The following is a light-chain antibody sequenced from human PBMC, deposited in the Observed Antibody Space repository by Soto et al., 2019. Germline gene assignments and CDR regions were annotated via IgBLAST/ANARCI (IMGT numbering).Light chain of an antibody. V-gene: IGKV3-15*01. CDR1: QSVTSN. J-gene: IGKJ2*01. Sequence: EIVMTQSPGTLSVSPGERVTLSCRASQSVTSNLAWYQRKPGQAPRLLIYGASTRATSIPARFSGSGSGTEFTLTISSLQSEDFAVYYCQQYDNWPPMYTFGQGTKLEI. CDR2: GAS. CDR3: QQYDNWPPMYT.